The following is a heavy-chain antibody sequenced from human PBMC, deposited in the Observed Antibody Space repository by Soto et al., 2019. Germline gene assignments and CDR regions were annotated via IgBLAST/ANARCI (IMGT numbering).Heavy chain of an antibody. CDR2: IYYSGST. D-gene: IGHD3-3*01. J-gene: IGHJ6*03. CDR3: ARVYFWSGLDYYYYMDV. Sequence: SETLSLTCTVSGGSISSGGYYWSWIRQHPGKGLEWIGYIYYSGSTYYNPSLKSRVTISVDTSKNQFSLKLSSVTAADTAVYYCARVYFWSGLDYYYYMDVSGKGTTVTVSS. V-gene: IGHV4-31*03. CDR1: GGSISSGGYY.